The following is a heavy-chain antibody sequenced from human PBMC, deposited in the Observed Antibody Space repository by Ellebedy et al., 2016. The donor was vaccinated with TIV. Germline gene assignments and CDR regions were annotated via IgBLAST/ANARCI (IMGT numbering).Heavy chain of an antibody. CDR3: ARSGVRGVLDY. D-gene: IGHD3-10*01. V-gene: IGHV3-23*01. CDR2: IVGSGA. Sequence: GESLKISCAASGFTFSPYAMSWVRQAPGKGLEWVSGIVGSGAQKYADSVKGRFTISRDNSKSTLDLQMHSLRAEDTAVYYCARSGVRGVLDYWGQGTLVTVSS. CDR1: GFTFSPYA. J-gene: IGHJ4*02.